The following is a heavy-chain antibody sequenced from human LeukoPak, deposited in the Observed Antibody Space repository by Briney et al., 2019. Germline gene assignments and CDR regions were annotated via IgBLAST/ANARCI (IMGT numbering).Heavy chain of an antibody. D-gene: IGHD2-2*02. CDR2: ISGSGGST. V-gene: IGHV3-23*01. Sequence: GGALRLSCAASGFTFSSYGMIWVRQAPGKGLEWVSGISGSGGSTYYADSVKGRFAISRDNSKNTLYLQMNSLRAEDTAVYYCAKAVSCSSTSCYRSYGMDVWGQGTTVTVSS. J-gene: IGHJ6*02. CDR3: AKAVSCSSTSCYRSYGMDV. CDR1: GFTFSSYG.